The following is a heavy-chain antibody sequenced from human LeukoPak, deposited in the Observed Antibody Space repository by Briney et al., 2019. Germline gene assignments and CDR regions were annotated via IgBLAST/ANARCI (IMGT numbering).Heavy chain of an antibody. J-gene: IGHJ4*02. CDR2: ISAYHGYT. CDR3: ARGFPPRRNYDSSGYYSYYFDH. CDR1: GYSFTNYG. D-gene: IGHD3-22*01. Sequence: GASVKVSCKASGYSFTNYGISWVRQAPGQGLEWMGWISAYHGYTHFAQKFQGRVTMTTDTSTSTAYMELRSLRSDDTAVYYCARGFPPRRNYDSSGYYSYYFDHWGQGTLVTVSS. V-gene: IGHV1-18*01.